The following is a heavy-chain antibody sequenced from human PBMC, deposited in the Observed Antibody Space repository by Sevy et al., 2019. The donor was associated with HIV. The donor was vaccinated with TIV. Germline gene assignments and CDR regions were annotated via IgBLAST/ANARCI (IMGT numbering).Heavy chain of an antibody. D-gene: IGHD3-22*01. Sequence: SETLSLTCGVSGYSISTGYYWGWIRQPPGKGLEWIGSIDQSGSTYYNASLKSRVTISRDTSKNRFSLKLRSVTAADTAVYYCARAPPIKRYAYDSSADYPPFYYFDYWGQGILVTVSS. CDR2: IDQSGST. V-gene: IGHV4-38-2*01. CDR1: GYSISTGYY. CDR3: ARAPPIKRYAYDSSADYPPFYYFDY. J-gene: IGHJ4*02.